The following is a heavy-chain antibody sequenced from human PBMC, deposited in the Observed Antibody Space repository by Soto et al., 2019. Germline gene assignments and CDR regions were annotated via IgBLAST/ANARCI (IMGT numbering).Heavy chain of an antibody. Sequence: EVQLVESGGDLVQPGGSLRLSCAASGFTFNTYNMNWIRQAPGKGLEWVANIKQDGSEKYYVDSVKGRFTISRDNAKNSLYLQMNSLRAEDTAVYYCARDPLGVVIPFDYWGQGTLVTVSS. CDR1: GFTFNTYN. CDR3: ARDPLGVVIPFDY. J-gene: IGHJ4*02. V-gene: IGHV3-7*03. CDR2: IKQDGSEK. D-gene: IGHD3-3*01.